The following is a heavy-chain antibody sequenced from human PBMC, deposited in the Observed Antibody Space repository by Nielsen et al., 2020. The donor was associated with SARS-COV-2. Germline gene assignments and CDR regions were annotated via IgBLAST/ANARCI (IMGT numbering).Heavy chain of an antibody. CDR2: IYYSGST. V-gene: IGHV4-31*03. Sequence: SETLSLTCTVSGGSISSGGYYWSWIRQHPGKGLEWIGYIYYSGSTYYNPSLKSRVTISVDTSKNQFSLKLSSVTAADTAVYYCWAYSGSYGHYDAFDIWGQGTMVTVSS. CDR3: WAYSGSYGHYDAFDI. D-gene: IGHD1-26*01. J-gene: IGHJ3*02. CDR1: GGSISSGGYY.